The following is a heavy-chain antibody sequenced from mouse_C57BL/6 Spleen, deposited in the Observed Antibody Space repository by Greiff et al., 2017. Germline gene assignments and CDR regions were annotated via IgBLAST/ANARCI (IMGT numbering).Heavy chain of an antibody. CDR3: ARDSGLRPYFDY. CDR1: GYSITSGYY. J-gene: IGHJ2*01. D-gene: IGHD2-4*01. V-gene: IGHV3-6*01. Sequence: ESGPGLVKPSQFLSLTCSVTGYSITSGYYWNWIRQFPGNKLEWMGYISYDGSNNYNPSLKNRISITRDTSKNQFFLKLNSVTTEDTATYYCARDSGLRPYFDYWGQGTTLTVSS. CDR2: ISYDGSN.